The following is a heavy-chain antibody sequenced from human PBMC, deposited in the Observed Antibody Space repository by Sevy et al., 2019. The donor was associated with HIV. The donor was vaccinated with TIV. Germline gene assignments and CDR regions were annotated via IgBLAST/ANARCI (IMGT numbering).Heavy chain of an antibody. J-gene: IGHJ6*02. CDR3: TRVDPYYEFGDV. CDR2: ITAYKHNT. V-gene: IGHV1-18*01. Sequence: VTVKVSCKASGYTLNNYGISWVRQAPRQGLERIGWITAYKHNTNYPQNFQGRVTMSTDRSTSTAYMELRSLRSDDTAVYYCTRVDPYYEFGDVWGQGTTVTVSS. CDR1: GYTLNNYG. D-gene: IGHD3-3*01.